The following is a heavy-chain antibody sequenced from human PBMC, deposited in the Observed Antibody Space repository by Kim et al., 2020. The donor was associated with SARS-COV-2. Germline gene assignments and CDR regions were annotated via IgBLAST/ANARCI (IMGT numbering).Heavy chain of an antibody. CDR1: GFTFSNAW. Sequence: GGSLRLSCAASGFTFSNAWMSWVRQAPGKGLEWVGRIKSKTDGGTTDYAAPVKGRFTISRDDSKNTLYLQMNSLKTEDTAVYYCTTVIPYDYVWGSYRYTRFDYWGQGTLVTVSS. CDR3: TTVIPYDYVWGSYRYTRFDY. J-gene: IGHJ4*02. V-gene: IGHV3-15*01. D-gene: IGHD3-16*02. CDR2: IKSKTDGGTT.